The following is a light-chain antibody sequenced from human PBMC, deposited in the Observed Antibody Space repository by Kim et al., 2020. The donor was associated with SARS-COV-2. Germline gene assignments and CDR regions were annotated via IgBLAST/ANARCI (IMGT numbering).Light chain of an antibody. Sequence: SPGHTANFICSGHNLGEKFVSWYQHKPGQSPMLVIYHNSKRPSGIPERFSGSSSGDTATLTISGTQSMDEADYYCQTWDNNAGVVFGGGTKLTVL. CDR1: NLGEKF. CDR2: HNS. CDR3: QTWDNNAGVV. V-gene: IGLV3-1*01. J-gene: IGLJ2*01.